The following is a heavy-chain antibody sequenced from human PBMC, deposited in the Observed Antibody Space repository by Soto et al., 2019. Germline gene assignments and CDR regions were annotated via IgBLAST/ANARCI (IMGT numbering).Heavy chain of an antibody. Sequence: EVQVLESGGGVVQPGGSLRLSCAASGFNYKNYVMSWVRQAPGKGLEWVSAVSGDGGGTYYADSVKGRFTISRDNSKNTLYLHLSALRVEDTAVYYCAKGGCLDYWGQGTLIIVSS. CDR3: AKGGCLDY. CDR2: VSGDGGGT. J-gene: IGHJ4*02. CDR1: GFNYKNYV. V-gene: IGHV3-23*01. D-gene: IGHD6-19*01.